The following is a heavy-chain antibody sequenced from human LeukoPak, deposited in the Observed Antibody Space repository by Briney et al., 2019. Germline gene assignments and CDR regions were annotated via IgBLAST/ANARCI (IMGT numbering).Heavy chain of an antibody. J-gene: IGHJ6*03. CDR2: FNPKSGDT. V-gene: IGHV1-2*02. D-gene: IGHD2/OR15-2a*01. Sequence: ASVKVSCKTSGFMFTAYYIHWVRQAPGRGLEWMGWFNPKSGDTNYPQKFQGRVTMTGDTSTSTAYMELSSLRSDDTARYFCARDSSTWYSDYYYYMDVWGKGTTVTVSS. CDR3: ARDSSTWYSDYYYYMDV. CDR1: GFMFTAYY.